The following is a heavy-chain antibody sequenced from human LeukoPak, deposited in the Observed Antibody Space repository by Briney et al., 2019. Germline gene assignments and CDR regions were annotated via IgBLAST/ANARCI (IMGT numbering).Heavy chain of an antibody. V-gene: IGHV1-69*13. D-gene: IGHD3-9*01. Sequence: SVKVSCKASGGTFSSYAISWVRQAPGQGLEWMGGIIPIFGTANYAQKFQGRVTITADESTSTAYMELSSLRSEDTAVYYCARVDGRNYEILTGYFDYWGQGTLVTVSS. J-gene: IGHJ4*02. CDR1: GGTFSSYA. CDR2: IIPIFGTA. CDR3: ARVDGRNYEILTGYFDY.